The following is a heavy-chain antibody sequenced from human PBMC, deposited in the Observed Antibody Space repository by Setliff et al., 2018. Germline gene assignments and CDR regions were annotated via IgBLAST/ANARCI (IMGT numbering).Heavy chain of an antibody. CDR3: AGGRRYDYGWDFDY. CDR2: IYYSGST. CDR1: GGSFSGYY. J-gene: IGHJ4*02. V-gene: IGHV4-34*01. Sequence: SETLSLTCAVYGGSFSGYYWSWIRQPPGKGLEWIGYIYYSGSTYYNPSLKSRVTISVDTSKNQFSPKLTSVTAADTAVYYCAGGRRYDYGWDFDYWGQGTLVTVSS. D-gene: IGHD4-17*01.